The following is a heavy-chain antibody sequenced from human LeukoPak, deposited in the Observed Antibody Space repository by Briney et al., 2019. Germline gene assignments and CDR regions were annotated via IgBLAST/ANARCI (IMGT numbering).Heavy chain of an antibody. D-gene: IGHD3-10*02. CDR2: IYYSGST. V-gene: IGHV4-39*07. CDR1: GDFISSSRYY. CDR3: ARAPTFGYWFDP. J-gene: IGHJ5*02. Sequence: SETLSLTCIVSGDFISSSRYYWGWIRQPPGKGLEWIGSIYYSGSTYYNPSLKSRVTISVDTSKNQFSLKLSSVTAADTAVYYCARAPTFGYWFDPWGQGTLVTVSS.